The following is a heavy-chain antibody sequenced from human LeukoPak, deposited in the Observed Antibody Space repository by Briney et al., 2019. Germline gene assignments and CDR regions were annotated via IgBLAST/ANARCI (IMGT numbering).Heavy chain of an antibody. Sequence: ASVKVSCKASGYTFTSYGISWVRQAPGQGLEWMGWISAYNGNTNYAQKLQGRVTMTTDTSTSTAYMELRSLRSDDTAVYYCAREGPLRYFDWLIPYYYYYMDVWGKGTTVTVSS. CDR1: GYTFTSYG. J-gene: IGHJ6*03. V-gene: IGHV1-18*01. CDR3: AREGPLRYFDWLIPYYYYYMDV. D-gene: IGHD3-9*01. CDR2: ISAYNGNT.